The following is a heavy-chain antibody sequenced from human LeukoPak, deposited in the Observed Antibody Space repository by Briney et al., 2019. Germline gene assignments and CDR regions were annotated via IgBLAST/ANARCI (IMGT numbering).Heavy chain of an antibody. D-gene: IGHD3-22*01. J-gene: IGHJ3*02. CDR1: GFTFSIYA. Sequence: GGSLTLSCAASGFTFSIYALSWVRQPPGKGLEWVATISGSDESTYYADSVRGRFSISRDNSKNTPFLQMNRLRAEDTALYYCAKDYCDSNGYPEYVFDMRGQGTMVTVSS. V-gene: IGHV3-23*01. CDR3: AKDYCDSNGYPEYVFDM. CDR2: ISGSDEST.